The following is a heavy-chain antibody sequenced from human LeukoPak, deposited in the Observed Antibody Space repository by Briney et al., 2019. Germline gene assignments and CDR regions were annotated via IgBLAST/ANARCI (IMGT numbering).Heavy chain of an antibody. CDR2: ISYTGSA. CDR1: SGSLSSYY. J-gene: IGHJ4*02. CDR3: ARGRWLQYYFDY. Sequence: PSETLSLTCTVSSGSLSSYYWSWIRQPPGKGLEWIGYISYTGSANYNPSLKSRVSISVDTTKSHFSLRLSSVTAADTAVYYCARGRWLQYYFDYWGQGTLVTVSS. D-gene: IGHD5-24*01. V-gene: IGHV4-59*01.